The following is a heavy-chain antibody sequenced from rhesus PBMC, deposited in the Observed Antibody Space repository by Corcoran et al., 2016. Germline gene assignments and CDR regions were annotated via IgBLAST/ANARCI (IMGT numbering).Heavy chain of an antibody. D-gene: IGHD1-44*01. V-gene: IGHV4-165*01. CDR1: GGSFSDFY. CDR2: INGDGGNS. CDR3: ARGGNCLDY. J-gene: IGHJ4*01. Sequence: QVQLQESGPGLVKPSETLSLTCAVSGGSFSDFYWGWIRQPPGKGLVWIWYINGDGGNSAYNPSLRSRVPISTDTSKNQFSLKLSSVTAADTAVYYCARGGNCLDYWGQGVLVTVSS.